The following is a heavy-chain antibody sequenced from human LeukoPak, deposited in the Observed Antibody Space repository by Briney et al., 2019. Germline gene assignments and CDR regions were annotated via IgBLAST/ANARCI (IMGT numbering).Heavy chain of an antibody. J-gene: IGHJ4*02. CDR1: GFTFSSYG. Sequence: GRSLRLSCAASGFTFSSYGMHWVRQAPGKGLEWVAVISYDGSNKYYADSVKGRFTISRDNSKNTLYLQMNSLRAEDTAVYYCACRSVTTHRTPFDYWGQGTLVTVSS. CDR2: ISYDGSNK. D-gene: IGHD4-17*01. CDR3: ACRSVTTHRTPFDY. V-gene: IGHV3-30*03.